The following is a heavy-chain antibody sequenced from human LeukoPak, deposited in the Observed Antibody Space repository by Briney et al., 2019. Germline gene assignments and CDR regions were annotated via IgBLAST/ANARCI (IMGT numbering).Heavy chain of an antibody. CDR2: IYYSGST. V-gene: IGHV4-39*01. J-gene: IGHJ6*02. CDR1: GGSISSSSYY. Sequence: PSETLSLTCTVSGGSISSSSYYWGWIRQPPGKGLEWIGSIYYSGSTYYNPSLKSRVTISVDTSKNQFSLKLSSVTAADTAVYYCARNLAAPRNVWGQGTTVTVSS. D-gene: IGHD1-14*01. CDR3: ARNLAAPRNV.